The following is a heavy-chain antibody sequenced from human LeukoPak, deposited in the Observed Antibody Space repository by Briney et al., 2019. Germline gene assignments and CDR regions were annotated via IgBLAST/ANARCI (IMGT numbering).Heavy chain of an antibody. CDR3: ARAPAYCGGDCYFY. CDR1: GYIFTDYY. J-gene: IGHJ4*02. CDR2: INPNNGGT. V-gene: IGHV1-2*06. D-gene: IGHD2-21*02. Sequence: GASVKVSCKASGYIFTDYYMHWVRQAPGQGLEWMGRINPNNGGTYYSQKLQGRVTMTRDTSITTAYMELSRLRSDDTAAYYCARAPAYCGGDCYFYWGQGTLVTVSS.